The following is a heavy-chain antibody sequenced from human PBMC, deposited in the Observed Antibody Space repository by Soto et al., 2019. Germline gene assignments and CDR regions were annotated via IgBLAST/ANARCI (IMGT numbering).Heavy chain of an antibody. D-gene: IGHD6-19*01. CDR2: ISAYNGNT. CDR3: ARDRDIAVARKVPY. J-gene: IGHJ4*01. CDR1: GYTFTSYV. Sequence: GASVKVSCKRSGYTFTSYVLSWVRQVPGQGLEWMGWISAYNGNTNYAQKLQGRVTMTTDTSTSTAYIELRSLRSEDTAVYYFARDRDIAVARKVPYWG. V-gene: IGHV1-18*04.